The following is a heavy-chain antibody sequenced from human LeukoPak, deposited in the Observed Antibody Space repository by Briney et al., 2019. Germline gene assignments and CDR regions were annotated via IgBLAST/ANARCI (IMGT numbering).Heavy chain of an antibody. CDR2: ISTSSSYI. D-gene: IGHD2-2*01. Sequence: GGSLRLSCAASGFTFSSYSMNWVRQAPGKGLEWVSSISTSSSYIYYADSVNGRFTISRDNAKNSLYLQMNSLRAEDTAVYYCARVVGYCSSTSCYWDYWGQGTLVTVSS. CDR3: ARVVGYCSSTSCYWDY. J-gene: IGHJ4*02. V-gene: IGHV3-21*01. CDR1: GFTFSSYS.